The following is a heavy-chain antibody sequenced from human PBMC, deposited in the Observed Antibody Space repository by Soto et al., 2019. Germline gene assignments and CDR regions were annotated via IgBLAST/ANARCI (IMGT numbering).Heavy chain of an antibody. J-gene: IGHJ4*02. Sequence: EVQLVESGGGLVKPGGSLRLSCAASGFTFSSYSIKWVRQAPGKGLEWVSSISSSSSYIYYADSVKGRFTISRDNAKNSLYLQMNSLRAEDTAVYYCARGTYYYDSSGYYSYWGQGTLVTVSS. CDR3: ARGTYYYDSSGYYSY. CDR1: GFTFSSYS. V-gene: IGHV3-21*01. CDR2: ISSSSSYI. D-gene: IGHD3-22*01.